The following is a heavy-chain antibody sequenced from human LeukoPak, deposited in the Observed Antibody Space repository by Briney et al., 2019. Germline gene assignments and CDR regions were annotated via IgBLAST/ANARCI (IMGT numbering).Heavy chain of an antibody. Sequence: GGYLSFSCSASRFTFISFAMSRLPQGRGKGLEWGLAIRGSGGGTYYADSGRGPFTIARDNSKNTLYLHSNRLKAEDTALYYCAKGDLWFGDLPRFFDYWGQGTLVTVSS. D-gene: IGHD3-10*01. CDR3: AKGDLWFGDLPRFFDY. V-gene: IGHV3-23*01. J-gene: IGHJ4*02. CDR1: RFTFISFA. CDR2: IRGSGGGT.